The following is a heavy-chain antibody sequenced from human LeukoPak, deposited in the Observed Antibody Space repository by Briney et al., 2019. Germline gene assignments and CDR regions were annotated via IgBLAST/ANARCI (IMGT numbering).Heavy chain of an antibody. CDR1: GFTFSSYG. CDR2: IWYDGSNK. V-gene: IGHV3-33*01. CDR3: ARDQPPGFFDY. Sequence: GRSPRLSCAASGFTFSSYGMHWVRQAPGKGLEWVAVIWYDGSNKYYADSVKGRFTISRDNSKNTLYLQMNSLRAEDTAVYYCARDQPPGFFDYWGQGTLVTVSS. J-gene: IGHJ4*02.